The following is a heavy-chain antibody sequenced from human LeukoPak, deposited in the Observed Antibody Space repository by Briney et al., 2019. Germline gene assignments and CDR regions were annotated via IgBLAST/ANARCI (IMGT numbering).Heavy chain of an antibody. CDR1: GFTFSSYW. Sequence: PGGSLRLSCAASGFTFSSYWMHWVRQAPGKGLVGVSRINSDGSSTSYADSVKGRFTISRDNAKNTLYLQMNSLRAEDTAVYYCARVGYYGSGNDYWGQGTLVTVSS. CDR2: INSDGSST. CDR3: ARVGYYGSGNDY. J-gene: IGHJ4*02. D-gene: IGHD3-10*01. V-gene: IGHV3-74*01.